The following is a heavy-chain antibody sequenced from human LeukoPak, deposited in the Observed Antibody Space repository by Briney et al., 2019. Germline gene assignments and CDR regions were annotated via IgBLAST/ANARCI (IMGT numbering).Heavy chain of an antibody. J-gene: IGHJ4*02. CDR1: GASISSGGYY. V-gene: IGHV4-31*03. Sequence: SETLSLTCTVSGASISSGGYYWNWIRQHPGKGLEWIGYISYSGITYYSPSLKSRVTISVDTSKNQFSLKLSSVTAADTAVYYCARERAHYYGSGSYYTLFDYWGQGTLVTVSS. D-gene: IGHD3-10*01. CDR3: ARERAHYYGSGSYYTLFDY. CDR2: ISYSGIT.